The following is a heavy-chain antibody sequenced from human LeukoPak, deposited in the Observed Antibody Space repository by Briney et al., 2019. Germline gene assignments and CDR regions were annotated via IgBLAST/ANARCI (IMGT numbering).Heavy chain of an antibody. CDR2: IYYSGST. D-gene: IGHD4-17*01. CDR3: XXXXYPPPGDYYYMDV. CDR1: GGSISSSSYY. J-gene: IGHJ6*03. V-gene: IGHV4-39*01. Sequence: SETQSLTCTVPGGSISSSSYYWGWIRQPPGKVLEWIGSIYYSGSTYYNPSLKSRLTISVDTSKNKFSLKLSSGTAEDTVFYYCXXXXYPPPGDYYYMDVWGKGTTVTVSS.